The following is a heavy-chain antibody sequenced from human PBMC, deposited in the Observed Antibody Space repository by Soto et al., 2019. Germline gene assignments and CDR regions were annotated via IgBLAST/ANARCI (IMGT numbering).Heavy chain of an antibody. D-gene: IGHD3-9*01. CDR2: MYWHDDK. CDR3: AHSNFEILNGPFDS. V-gene: IGHV2-5*01. J-gene: IGHJ5*01. CDR1: GFSLTNTGAT. Sequence: SGPTLVNPTHTLTLTCTFSGFSLTNTGATVGWIRQPPGKALDWLALMYWHDDKRYNPSLRNRLTIAKDTSKNRVVLTLANVGALETATYFCAHSNFEILNGPFDSLGRRTLFTLSS.